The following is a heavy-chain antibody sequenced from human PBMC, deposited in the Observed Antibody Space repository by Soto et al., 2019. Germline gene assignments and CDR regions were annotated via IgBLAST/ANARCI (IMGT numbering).Heavy chain of an antibody. J-gene: IGHJ6*02. D-gene: IGHD3-10*01. Sequence: EVQLVESGGGLVKPGGSLRLSCAASRFTLTSYSMNWVRQAPGKGLEWVSSISSSSSHIYYADSVKGRFTISRDNARNALYLEMNSLRAEDTAVYYCVRERGLSSYYGMDVWGQGTTVTVSS. CDR2: ISSSSSHI. CDR3: VRERGLSSYYGMDV. CDR1: RFTLTSYS. V-gene: IGHV3-21*02.